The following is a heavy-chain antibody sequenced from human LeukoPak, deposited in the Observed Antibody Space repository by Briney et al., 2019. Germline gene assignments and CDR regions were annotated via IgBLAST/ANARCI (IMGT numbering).Heavy chain of an antibody. Sequence: GGSLRLSCAASGFTFSSYSMNWVRQAPGKGLERVSYISSSSSTIYYADSVKGRFTISRDNAKNSLYLQMNSLRDEDTAVYYCARDGGKTYYDFWSGYLDYWGQGTLVTVSS. CDR1: GFTFSSYS. D-gene: IGHD3-3*01. CDR3: ARDGGKTYYDFWSGYLDY. CDR2: ISSSSSTI. J-gene: IGHJ4*02. V-gene: IGHV3-48*02.